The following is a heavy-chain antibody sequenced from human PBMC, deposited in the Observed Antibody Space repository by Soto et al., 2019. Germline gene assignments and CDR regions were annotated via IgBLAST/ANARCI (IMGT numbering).Heavy chain of an antibody. D-gene: IGHD2-21*01. J-gene: IGHJ5*02. CDR3: ARDIRWFDP. CDR2: IYYSGST. V-gene: IGHV4-59*01. Sequence: SETLSLTCTVSGGSISSYYWSWIRQPPGKGLEWIGYIYYSGSTNYNPSLKSRVTISVDTSKNQFSLKLSSVTAADTAVYYCARDIRWFDPWGQGTLVTVSS. CDR1: GGSISSYY.